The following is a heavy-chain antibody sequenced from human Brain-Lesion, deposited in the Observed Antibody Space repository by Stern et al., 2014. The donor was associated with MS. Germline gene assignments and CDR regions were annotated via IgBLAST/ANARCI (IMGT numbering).Heavy chain of an antibody. CDR2: ISSSSTHI. V-gene: IGHV3-21*01. D-gene: IGHD4-17*01. CDR3: ARGRYGDYDVDY. J-gene: IGHJ4*02. CDR1: GFTFYGYS. Sequence: EVQLVESGGGLVKPGGSLRLSCAASGFTFYGYSMSWVRQAPGKGLEWDSSISSSSTHIFYADSVKGRFTISRDNAKNSLYLHMNSLRAEDTAVYYCARGRYGDYDVDYWGQGTLVTVSS.